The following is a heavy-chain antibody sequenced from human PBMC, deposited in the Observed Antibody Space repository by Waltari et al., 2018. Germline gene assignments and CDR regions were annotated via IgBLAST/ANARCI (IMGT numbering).Heavy chain of an antibody. J-gene: IGHJ3*02. Sequence: EVRLVQSGAEVKQPWESLRISCQGSGYNLGRYWIAWVRQKPGKGREWMGLACPSDSGTRYSPAVYRQVRISGDKSSSTAYLQGSSLKGSDNAIYFCAGARYEDLFDNWTESYYGVDFDNWGQGTMVTVTS. V-gene: IGHV5-51*03. CDR1: GYNLGRYW. CDR2: ACPSDSGT. D-gene: IGHD3-16*01. CDR3: AGARYEDLFDNWTESYYGVDFDN.